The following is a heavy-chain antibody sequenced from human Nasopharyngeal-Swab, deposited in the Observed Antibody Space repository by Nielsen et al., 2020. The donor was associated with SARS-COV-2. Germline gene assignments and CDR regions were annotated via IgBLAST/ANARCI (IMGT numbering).Heavy chain of an antibody. Sequence: GESLKISCAASGFTFSDYYMSWIRQAPGKGLEWVSYISSSGSTIYYADSVKGRFTISRDNAKNSLYLQMKSLRAEDTAVYYCARVDQGGYCSSTSCYAFDIWGQGTMVTVSS. CDR1: GFTFSDYY. J-gene: IGHJ3*02. CDR3: ARVDQGGYCSSTSCYAFDI. V-gene: IGHV3-11*04. D-gene: IGHD2-2*01. CDR2: ISSSGSTI.